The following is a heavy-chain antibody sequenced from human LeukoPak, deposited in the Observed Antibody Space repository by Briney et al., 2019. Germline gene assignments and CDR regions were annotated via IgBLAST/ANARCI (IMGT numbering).Heavy chain of an antibody. CDR1: GGSISSYY. Sequence: PSETLSLTCTVSGGSISSYYWNWIRQPPGKGLEWIGYIYYSGSTNYNPSLKSRVTILVDTSKNQFSLKLSSVTAADTAVYYCARDVGATPGYFDYWGQGTLVTVSS. V-gene: IGHV4-59*01. CDR2: IYYSGST. CDR3: ARDVGATPGYFDY. D-gene: IGHD1-26*01. J-gene: IGHJ4*02.